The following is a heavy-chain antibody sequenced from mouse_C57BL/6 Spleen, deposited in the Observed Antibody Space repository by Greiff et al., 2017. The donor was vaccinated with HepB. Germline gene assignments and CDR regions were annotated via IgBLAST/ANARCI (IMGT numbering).Heavy chain of an antibody. CDR2: IDPSDSYT. J-gene: IGHJ4*01. CDR1: GYTFTSYW. V-gene: IGHV1-69*01. Sequence: VKLQQPGAELVMPGASVKLSCKASGYTFTSYWMHWVKQRPGQGLEWIGEIDPSDSYTNYNQKFKGKSTLTVDKSSSTAYMQLSSLTSEDSAVYYCAKGTGAMDYWGQGTSVTVSS. D-gene: IGHD3-3*01. CDR3: AKGTGAMDY.